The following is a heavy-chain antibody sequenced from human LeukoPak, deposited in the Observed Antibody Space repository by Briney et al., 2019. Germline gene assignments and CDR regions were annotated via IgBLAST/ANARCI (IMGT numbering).Heavy chain of an antibody. Sequence: GGSLRLXCAASGFTFSSYSMNWVRQAPGKGLEWVSSISSSSSYIYYADSVKGRFTISRDNAKDSLYLQMNSLRAEDTAVYYCARDPACSSTSCSSRDYWGQGTLVTVSS. CDR3: ARDPACSSTSCSSRDY. J-gene: IGHJ4*02. CDR2: ISSSSSYI. CDR1: GFTFSSYS. V-gene: IGHV3-21*01. D-gene: IGHD2-2*01.